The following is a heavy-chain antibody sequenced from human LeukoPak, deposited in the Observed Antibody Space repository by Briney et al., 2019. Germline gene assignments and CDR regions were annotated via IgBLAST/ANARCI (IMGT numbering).Heavy chain of an antibody. CDR2: MNPNSGNT. V-gene: IGHV1-8*03. CDR3: ARLYGDYGGDWFDP. CDR1: GCTFSSYA. D-gene: IGHD4-17*01. J-gene: IGHJ5*02. Sequence: ASVKVSCKASGCTFSSYAISWVRQATGQGLEWMGWMNPNSGNTNYAHKFQGRVTFTRNTSISTAYMELSSLRSDDTAVYYCARLYGDYGGDWFDPWGQGTLVTVSS.